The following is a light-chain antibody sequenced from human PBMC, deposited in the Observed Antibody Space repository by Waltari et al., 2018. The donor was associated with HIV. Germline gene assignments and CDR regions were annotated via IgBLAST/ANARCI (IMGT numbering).Light chain of an antibody. J-gene: IGLJ2*01. CDR3: QSYDASLSGVI. CDR1: SSNIGAGFD. Sequence: QSVLTQPPSVSGAPGQRVTISCTGSSSNIGAGFDVHWYQQLPGTAPKLLIYGNSNRPSGGPDRSSGSKSGTSASLAITGLQAEDEADYYCQSYDASLSGVIFGGGTELTVL. CDR2: GNS. V-gene: IGLV1-40*01.